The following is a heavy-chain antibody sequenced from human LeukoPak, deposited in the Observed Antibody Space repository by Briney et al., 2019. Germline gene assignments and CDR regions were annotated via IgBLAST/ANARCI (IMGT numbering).Heavy chain of an antibody. CDR2: INPNSGGT. CDR1: GYTFTGYY. J-gene: IGHJ4*02. Sequence: GASVKVSCKASGYTFTGYYMHWVRQAPGQGLEWMGWINPNSGGTNYAQKFQGRVTMTRDTSISTAYMELSRLRSDDTAVYYCARVGIAVAGAETYYFDYWGQGTLVTVSS. V-gene: IGHV1-2*02. CDR3: ARVGIAVAGAETYYFDY. D-gene: IGHD6-19*01.